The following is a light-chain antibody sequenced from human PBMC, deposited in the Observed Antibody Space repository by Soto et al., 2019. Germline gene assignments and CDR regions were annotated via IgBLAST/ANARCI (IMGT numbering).Light chain of an antibody. V-gene: IGKV3-20*01. J-gene: IGKJ1*01. CDR2: AAS. Sequence: EVVLTQSPGTVSLSPGERVTLSCRASQSVISNYLAWYQQRPGQAPRLLIYAASSRATGIPDRFSGSGSGTDFTLSISSLESEDFAVYYCQQYGSSLTWTFGQGTKVEMK. CDR1: QSVISNY. CDR3: QQYGSSLTWT.